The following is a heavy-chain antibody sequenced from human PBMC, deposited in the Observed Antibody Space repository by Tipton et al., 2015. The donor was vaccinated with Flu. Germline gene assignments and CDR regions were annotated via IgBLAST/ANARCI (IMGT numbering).Heavy chain of an antibody. D-gene: IGHD5-12*01. V-gene: IGHV4-4*07. J-gene: IGHJ4*02. CDR3: ARDGYSGYDFGYYFDS. CDR1: GGSLSGYY. Sequence: TLSLTCTVSGGSLSGYYWSWIRQPAGKGLEWIGRIYTGGSSYYNPSLKSRVTMSVDTSENQFSLKLDSMTAADTAVYFCARDGYSGYDFGYYFDSWGQGTLVTVST. CDR2: IYTGGSS.